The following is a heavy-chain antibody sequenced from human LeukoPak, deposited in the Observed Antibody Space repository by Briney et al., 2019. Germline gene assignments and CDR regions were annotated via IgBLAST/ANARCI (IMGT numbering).Heavy chain of an antibody. D-gene: IGHD2-21*01. Sequence: GGSLRLSCAASGFIFSSYSMNWVRQAPGQGLEWVSYISISSGTISYADSVRGRFTISSDNAKNSLYLQMNSLRAEDTAVYYCARDTHYSFDYWGQGTLVIVSS. J-gene: IGHJ4*02. V-gene: IGHV3-48*01. CDR1: GFIFSSYS. CDR2: ISISSGTI. CDR3: ARDTHYSFDY.